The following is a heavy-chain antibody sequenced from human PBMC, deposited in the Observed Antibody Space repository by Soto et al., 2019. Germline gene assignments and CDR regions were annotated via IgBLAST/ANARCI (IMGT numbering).Heavy chain of an antibody. D-gene: IGHD3-3*01. Sequence: ASVKGSCNASGYTFTSYYINWVRQATGQGLEWMGWMNPNSGNTGYAQKFQGRVTMTRNTSISTAYMELSSLRSEDTAVYYCARGPIYDFWSGYGIYYYYYGMDVWGQGTTVTVSS. CDR1: GYTFTSYY. CDR3: ARGPIYDFWSGYGIYYYYYGMDV. V-gene: IGHV1-8*01. J-gene: IGHJ6*02. CDR2: MNPNSGNT.